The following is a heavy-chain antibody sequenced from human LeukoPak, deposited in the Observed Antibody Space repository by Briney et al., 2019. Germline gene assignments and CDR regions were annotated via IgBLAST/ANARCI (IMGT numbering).Heavy chain of an antibody. CDR1: GFTFSSSW. CDR2: IKPDGSAI. CDR3: SEGNYFDY. Sequence: GGSLRLSCAASGFTFSSSWMSWVRQAPGKGLEWVANIKPDGSAIYYVDSVTGRFTISRDNAKNSLYLQMNSLRAEDTAVYYCSEGNYFDYWGQGTPVTVSS. J-gene: IGHJ4*02. D-gene: IGHD3-10*01. V-gene: IGHV3-7*01.